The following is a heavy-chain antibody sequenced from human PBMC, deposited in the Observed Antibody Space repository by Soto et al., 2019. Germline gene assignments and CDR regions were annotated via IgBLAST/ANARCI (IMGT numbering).Heavy chain of an antibody. Sequence: SETLSLTCTVSGGSISSYYWSWIRQPPGKGLEWICYIYYSGSTNYNPSLKSRVTISVDTSKNQFSLKLSSVTAADTAVYYCARLGVKFGVRGVISSWFDPWGQGTLVTVSS. CDR2: IYYSGST. CDR1: GGSISSYY. V-gene: IGHV4-59*01. J-gene: IGHJ5*02. CDR3: ARLGVKFGVRGVISSWFDP. D-gene: IGHD3-10*02.